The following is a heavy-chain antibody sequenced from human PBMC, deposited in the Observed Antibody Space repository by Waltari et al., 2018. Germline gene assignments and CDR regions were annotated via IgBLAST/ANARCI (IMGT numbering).Heavy chain of an antibody. CDR1: GGPSGSYA. CDR2: IIPIFGTA. CDR3: ARDLTGGYYYYYMDV. V-gene: IGHV1-69*14. J-gene: IGHJ6*03. Sequence: QVQLVQSGAEVRKPGSWVRVSSRASGGPSGSYAITWVGRAPGKGLEWMGGIIPIFGTANYAQKFQGRVTITADKSTSTAYMELSSLRSEDTAVYYCARDLTGGYYYYYMDVWGKGTTVTVSS. D-gene: IGHD3-16*01.